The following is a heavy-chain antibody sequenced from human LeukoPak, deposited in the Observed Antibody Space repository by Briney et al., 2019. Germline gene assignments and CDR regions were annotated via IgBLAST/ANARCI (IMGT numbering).Heavy chain of an antibody. D-gene: IGHD4-17*01. Sequence: GGSLRLSCAASGFTVSSSYMSWVRQAPGKGLEWVSVIYSGGSTYFADSVKGRFIISKDNSKNTLYLQMNSLRADDTAMYYCARGYGDYWGQGTLVTVSA. CDR2: IYSGGST. CDR1: GFTVSSSY. CDR3: ARGYGDY. J-gene: IGHJ4*02. V-gene: IGHV3-66*01.